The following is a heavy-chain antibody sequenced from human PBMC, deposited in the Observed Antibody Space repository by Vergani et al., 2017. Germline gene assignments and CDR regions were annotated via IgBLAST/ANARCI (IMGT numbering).Heavy chain of an antibody. CDR1: GYTFTSYA. J-gene: IGHJ4*02. V-gene: IGHV1-3*04. Sequence: QVQLVQSGAEVKKPGASVKVSCKASGYTFTSYAMHWVRQAPGQRLEWMGWINTGNGNTKYSQKFQGRVTITRDTSASTAYMELSSLRSEDTAVYYCAKVHPPNWDLLYFDYWGQGTLVTVSS. CDR2: INTGNGNT. CDR3: AKVHPPNWDLLYFDY. D-gene: IGHD7-27*01.